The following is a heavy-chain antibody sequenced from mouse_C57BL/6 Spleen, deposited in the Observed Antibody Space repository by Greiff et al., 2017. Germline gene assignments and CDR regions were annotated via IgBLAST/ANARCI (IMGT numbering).Heavy chain of an antibody. CDR1: GYTFTDYY. CDR2: INPYNGGT. Sequence: DVQLQESGPVLVKPGASVKMSCTASGYTFTDYYMNGVKQSHGKSLEWIGVINPYNGGTSYNQKFKGKATLTVDKSSSTAYMELNSLTSEDSAVYDCERGITTVVASRYFDVWGTGTTVTVSS. CDR3: ERGITTVVASRYFDV. J-gene: IGHJ1*03. D-gene: IGHD1-1*01. V-gene: IGHV1-19*01.